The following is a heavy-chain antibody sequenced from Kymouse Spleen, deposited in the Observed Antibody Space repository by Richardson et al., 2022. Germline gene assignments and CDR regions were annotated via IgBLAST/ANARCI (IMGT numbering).Heavy chain of an antibody. CDR2: INWNGGST. CDR1: GFTFDDYG. Sequence: EVQLVESGGGVVRPGGSLRLSCAASGFTFDDYGMSWVRQAPGKGLEWVSGINWNGGSTGYADSVKGRFTISRDNAKNSLYLQMNSLRAEDTALYYCARDGYYGSGSYPNWFDPWGQGTLVTVSS. CDR3: ARDGYYGSGSYPNWFDP. J-gene: IGHJ5*02. V-gene: IGHV3-20*d01. D-gene: IGHD3-10*01.